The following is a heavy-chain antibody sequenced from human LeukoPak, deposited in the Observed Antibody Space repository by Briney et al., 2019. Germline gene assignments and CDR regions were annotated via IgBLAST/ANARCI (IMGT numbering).Heavy chain of an antibody. J-gene: IGHJ3*02. CDR1: GFTFSSYA. Sequence: GGSLRLSCAASGFTFSSYAMSWVRQAPGKGPEWVSAISGSGGSTYYADSVKGRFTISRDNSKNTLYLQMNSLRAEDTAVYYCAKGLVVADAFDIWGQGTMVTVSS. D-gene: IGHD2-15*01. V-gene: IGHV3-23*01. CDR3: AKGLVVADAFDI. CDR2: ISGSGGST.